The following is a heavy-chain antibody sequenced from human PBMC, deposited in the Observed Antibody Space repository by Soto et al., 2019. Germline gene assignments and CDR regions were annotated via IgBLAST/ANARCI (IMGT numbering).Heavy chain of an antibody. CDR3: ARWRDGYFDY. Sequence: QVQLVQSGAEVRKPGASVNMSCRTSGYSFTSYGLSWVRQAPGQGLEWMGRISTHNGNTNTAHQLQGRATVTADTSTSTAYMELRSLISDDTAVYYCARWRDGYFDYWGQGTLVTVSS. CDR2: ISTHNGNT. J-gene: IGHJ4*02. CDR1: GYSFTSYG. V-gene: IGHV1-18*01.